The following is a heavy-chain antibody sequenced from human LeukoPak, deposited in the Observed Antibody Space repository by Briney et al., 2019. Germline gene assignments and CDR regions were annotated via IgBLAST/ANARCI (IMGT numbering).Heavy chain of an antibody. CDR1: GFTFSRYA. Sequence: GGSLRLSCAASGFTFSRYAMHWARQASGKGLEWVTFISFNGDTTYYADSVKGRFTISRDNSKRMVYLQMNSLRAEDTAVYYCARDLSEKYSSDYWGQGTLVTVSS. CDR3: ARDLSEKYSSDY. V-gene: IGHV3-30-3*01. J-gene: IGHJ4*02. CDR2: ISFNGDTT. D-gene: IGHD2/OR15-2a*01.